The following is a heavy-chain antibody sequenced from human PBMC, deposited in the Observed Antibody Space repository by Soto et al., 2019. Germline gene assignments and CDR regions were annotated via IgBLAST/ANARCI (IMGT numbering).Heavy chain of an antibody. CDR3: ATLRITQHRDDYGDYHNWFDP. Sequence: GGSLRLSCAASGFTFSSYGMHWVRQAPGKGLEWVAVISYDGSNKYYADSVKGRFTISRDNSKNTLYLQMNSLRAEDTAVYYCATLRITQHRDDYGDYHNWFDPWGQGTLVTVSS. D-gene: IGHD4-17*01. J-gene: IGHJ5*02. V-gene: IGHV3-30*03. CDR1: GFTFSSYG. CDR2: ISYDGSNK.